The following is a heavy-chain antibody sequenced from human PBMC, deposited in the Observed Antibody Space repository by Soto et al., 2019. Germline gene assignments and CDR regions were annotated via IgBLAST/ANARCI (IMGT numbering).Heavy chain of an antibody. V-gene: IGHV3-49*03. Sequence: PGGSLRLSCTASGFTFGDYAMSWFRQAPGKGLEWVGFIRSKAYGGTTEYAASVKGRFTISRDDSKSIAYLQMNSLKTEDTAVYYCTREYSSGWYYFDYWVQGTLVTVSS. CDR3: TREYSSGWYYFDY. CDR2: IRSKAYGGTT. D-gene: IGHD6-19*01. J-gene: IGHJ4*02. CDR1: GFTFGDYA.